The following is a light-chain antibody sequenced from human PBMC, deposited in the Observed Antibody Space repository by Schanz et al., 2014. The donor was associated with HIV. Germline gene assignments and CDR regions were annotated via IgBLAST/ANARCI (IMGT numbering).Light chain of an antibody. CDR1: QTIGRF. J-gene: IGKJ2*01. CDR2: QAS. V-gene: IGKV1-5*03. Sequence: IQMTQSPSTVSASVGDRVTITCRASQTIGRFLAWYQQKPGSAPVLLIYQASTLETGVPSRFSGSGSGTEFTLTISSLQPDDFATYYCQQYKDNSLHTFGQGTKVEIK. CDR3: QQYKDNSLHT.